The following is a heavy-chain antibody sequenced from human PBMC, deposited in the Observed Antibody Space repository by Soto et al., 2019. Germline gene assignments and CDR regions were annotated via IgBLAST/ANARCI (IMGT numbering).Heavy chain of an antibody. J-gene: IGHJ6*02. CDR1: GYTFTGYY. CDR2: INPNSGDT. V-gene: IGHV1-2*02. CDR3: AKGGAIVAAGTRVYLYNAMDV. D-gene: IGHD1-26*01. Sequence: ASVKVSCKASGYTFTGYYVHWVRQAPGQGLEWMGWINPNSGDTYLAQRFQGRVTMNRDTSIGTAYMELRGLTSHDTAEYYCAKGGAIVAAGTRVYLYNAMDVWGQGTTVTVSS.